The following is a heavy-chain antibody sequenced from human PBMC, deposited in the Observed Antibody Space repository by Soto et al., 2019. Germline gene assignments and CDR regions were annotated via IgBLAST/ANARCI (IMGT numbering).Heavy chain of an antibody. CDR2: IIPIFGTA. CDR3: ARGESERQGLLPGVGGWFDP. J-gene: IGHJ5*02. CDR1: GGTFSSYA. Sequence: QVQLVQSGAEVKKPGSSVKVSCKASGGTFSSYAISWVRQAPGQGLEWMGGIIPIFGTANYAQKFQGRVTIPADQPTSTAYMELSSLRSEDTAVYYCARGESERQGLLPGVGGWFDPWGQGTLVTVSS. V-gene: IGHV1-69*12. D-gene: IGHD7-27*01.